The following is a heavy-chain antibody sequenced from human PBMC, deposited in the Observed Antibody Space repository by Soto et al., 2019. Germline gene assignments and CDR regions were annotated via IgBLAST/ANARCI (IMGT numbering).Heavy chain of an antibody. CDR1: GYTLTELS. Sequence: ASVKVSCKVSGYTLTELSMHWVRQAPGKGLEWMGGFDPEDGETIYAQKFQGRVTMTEDTSTDTAYMELSSLRSEDTAVYYCATTYPIAVIVVILDYWGQGTLVTVSS. CDR3: ATTYPIAVIVVILDY. J-gene: IGHJ4*02. V-gene: IGHV1-24*01. CDR2: FDPEDGET. D-gene: IGHD3-22*01.